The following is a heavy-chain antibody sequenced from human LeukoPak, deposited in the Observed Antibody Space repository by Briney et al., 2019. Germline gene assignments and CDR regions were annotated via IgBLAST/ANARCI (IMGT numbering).Heavy chain of an antibody. CDR2: INHSAST. Sequence: SETLSLTCAVYGGSFSGYYWSWTRQPPGKGREWMGEINHSASTNYNPSLKSRVTISVDTSKNQFSPKLSYVTAADTAVYYCVRGVGIAVAFDYMDVWGKGTTVTVSS. CDR1: GGSFSGYY. V-gene: IGHV4-34*01. J-gene: IGHJ6*03. CDR3: VRGVGIAVAFDYMDV. D-gene: IGHD6-19*01.